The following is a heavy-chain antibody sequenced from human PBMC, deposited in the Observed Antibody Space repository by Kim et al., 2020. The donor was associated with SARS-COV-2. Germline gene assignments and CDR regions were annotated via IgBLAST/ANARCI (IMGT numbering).Heavy chain of an antibody. V-gene: IGHV3-15*01. Sequence: GTTDYAGPVKGRFTISRDDSKNTLYLQMNSLKTEDTAVYYCIPLYGSGSRWGQGTLVTVSS. CDR2: GTT. CDR3: IPLYGSGSR. J-gene: IGHJ4*02. D-gene: IGHD3-10*01.